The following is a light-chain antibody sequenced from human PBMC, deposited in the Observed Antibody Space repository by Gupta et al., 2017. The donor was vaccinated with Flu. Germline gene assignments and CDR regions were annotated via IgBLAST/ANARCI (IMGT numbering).Light chain of an antibody. CDR1: TSDVGGYNS. V-gene: IGLV2-14*04. CDR2: DVS. J-gene: IGLJ2*01. Sequence: GQSITISCTGTTSDVGGYNSVSWYQQRPGTAPNLMIYDVSNRPSGISNRFSGSKSGNTASLTLPGPQAEVQADYYCSPYTSGSTPVVAFGGG. CDR3: SPYTSGSTPVVA.